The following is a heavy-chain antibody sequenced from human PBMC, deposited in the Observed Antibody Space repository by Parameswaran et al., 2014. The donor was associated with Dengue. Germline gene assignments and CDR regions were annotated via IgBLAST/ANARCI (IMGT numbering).Heavy chain of an antibody. D-gene: IGHD6-6*01. CDR1: GFTFSSYW. V-gene: IGHV3-7*03. J-gene: IGHJ6*02. CDR3: ARSIAARLYYYGMDV. Sequence: ESLKISCAASGFTFSSYWMSWVRQAPGKGLEWVANIKQDGSEKYYVDSVKGRFTISRDNAKNSLYLQMNSLRAEDTAVYYCARSIAARLYYYGMDVWGQGTTVTVSS. CDR2: IKQDGSEK.